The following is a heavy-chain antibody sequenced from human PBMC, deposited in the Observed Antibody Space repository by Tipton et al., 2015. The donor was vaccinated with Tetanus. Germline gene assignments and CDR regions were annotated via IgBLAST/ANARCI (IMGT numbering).Heavy chain of an antibody. CDR1: GDSISSSRYY. V-gene: IGHV4-30-4*08. D-gene: IGHD5-18*01. Sequence: TLSLTCTVTGDSISSSRYYWGWVRQAPGKGLEWIGYIYYSGTTYYNPSLKSRVTISVDTSNNQFSLKVTSVTAADTAVYYCARVFTRGYTYGTTFDYWGQGTLVTVSS. CDR2: IYYSGTT. CDR3: ARVFTRGYTYGTTFDY. J-gene: IGHJ4*02.